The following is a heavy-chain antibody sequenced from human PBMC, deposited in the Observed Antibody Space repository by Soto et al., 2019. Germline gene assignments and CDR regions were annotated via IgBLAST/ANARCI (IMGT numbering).Heavy chain of an antibody. CDR3: ARVNYYGSYYYYYMDV. CDR2: IIPILGIA. J-gene: IGHJ6*03. Sequence: SVKVYCKASGGSFSSYTISWVRQAPGQGLEWMGRIIPILGIANYAQKFQGRVTITADKSTSTAYMELSSLRSGDTAVYYCARVNYYGSYYYYYMDVWGKGTTVTVSS. V-gene: IGHV1-69*02. D-gene: IGHD3-10*01. CDR1: GGSFSSYT.